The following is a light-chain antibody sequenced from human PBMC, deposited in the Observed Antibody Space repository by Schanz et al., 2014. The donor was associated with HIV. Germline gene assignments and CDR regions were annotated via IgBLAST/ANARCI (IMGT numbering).Light chain of an antibody. CDR3: QQYNDWPPIT. V-gene: IGKV3-15*01. J-gene: IGKJ5*01. CDR1: QIVSSSY. CDR2: GAS. Sequence: EIVLTQSPGTLSLSPGERATLSCRASQIVSSSYLAWYQQKPGQAPMLLIYGASTRVTGVPARFSGGGSGTEFTLTISRLQSEDFAVYYCQQYNDWPPITFGQGTRLESK.